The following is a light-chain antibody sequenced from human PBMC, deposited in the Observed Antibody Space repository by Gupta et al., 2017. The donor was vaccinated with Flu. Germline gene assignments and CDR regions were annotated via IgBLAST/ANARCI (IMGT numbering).Light chain of an antibody. Sequence: DIVMTQSPDFLAVSLGERDTINCKSSQSVLYRSNKKNYLAWYQQKPGQPPKLLIYWASTREFGVPDRFSGSGSGTDFTLTISSLQAEDVAVYYCQHYYRTLLYSFGQGPKLEIK. CDR3: QHYYRTLLYS. CDR1: QSVLYRSNKKNY. J-gene: IGKJ2*03. V-gene: IGKV4-1*01. CDR2: WAS.